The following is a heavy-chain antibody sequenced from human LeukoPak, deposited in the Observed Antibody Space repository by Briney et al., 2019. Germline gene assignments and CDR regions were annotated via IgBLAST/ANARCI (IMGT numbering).Heavy chain of an antibody. D-gene: IGHD3-3*01. J-gene: IGHJ6*02. V-gene: IGHV4-59*01. CDR3: ARGINDFCSGSWGHYYYYGMDV. CDR2: IYYSGST. CDR1: GGSISSYY. Sequence: SETLSLTCTVSGGSISSYYWSWIRQPPGKGLEWIGYIYYSGSTNYNPSLKSRVTISVDTSKNQFSLKLSSVTAADTAVYYCARGINDFCSGSWGHYYYYGMDVWGQGTTVTVSS.